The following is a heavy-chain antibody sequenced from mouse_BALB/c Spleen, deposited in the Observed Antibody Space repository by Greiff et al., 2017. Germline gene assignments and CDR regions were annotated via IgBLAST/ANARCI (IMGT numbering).Heavy chain of an antibody. J-gene: IGHJ4*01. CDR2: ISYDGSN. V-gene: IGHV3-6*02. CDR3: ARSGNYEDYAMDY. CDR1: GYSITSGYY. Sequence: DVQLQESGPGLVKPSQSLSLTCSVTGYSITSGYYWNWIRQFPGNKLEWMGYISYDGSNNYNPSLKNRISITRDTSKNQFFLKLNSVTTEDTATYYCARSGNYEDYAMDYWGQGTSVTVSS. D-gene: IGHD2-1*01.